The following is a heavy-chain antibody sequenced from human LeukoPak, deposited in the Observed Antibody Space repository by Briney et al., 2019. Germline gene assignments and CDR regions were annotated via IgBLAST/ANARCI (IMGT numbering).Heavy chain of an antibody. CDR2: ISGSGGST. Sequence: GGSLRLSCAASGFTFSSYAMSWVRQAPGKGLEWVSAISGSGGSTYYADSVKGRFTISRDNSKNTLYLQMNSLRAEDTAVYYCAKSITFGGVIGSSDYWGQGTLVTVSS. CDR3: AKSITFGGVIGSSDY. D-gene: IGHD3-16*02. CDR1: GFTFSSYA. V-gene: IGHV3-23*01. J-gene: IGHJ4*02.